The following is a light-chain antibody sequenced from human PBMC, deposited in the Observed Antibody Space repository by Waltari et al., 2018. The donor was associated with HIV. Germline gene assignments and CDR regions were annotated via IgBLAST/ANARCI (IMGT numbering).Light chain of an antibody. CDR2: DAS. V-gene: IGKV3-11*01. Sequence: EIVLTQYPATLSLSPGERATLSCRASQSVRSSLAWYQRKPGQAPRLLIYDASKRASGIPARFSGSGFGTDFTLTISSLEPEDFALYYCHQWSNWPLTFGPGTKVDMK. CDR1: QSVRSS. J-gene: IGKJ3*01. CDR3: HQWSNWPLT.